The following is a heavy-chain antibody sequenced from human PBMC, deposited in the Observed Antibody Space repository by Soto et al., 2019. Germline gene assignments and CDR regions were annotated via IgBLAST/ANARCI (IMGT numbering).Heavy chain of an antibody. CDR1: GFTFSSYA. CDR3: ARDEFSSSWELLQGIN. V-gene: IGHV3-30-3*01. Sequence: GGSLRLSCAASGFTFSSYAMHWVRQAPGKGLEWVAVISYDGSNKYYADSVKGRFTISRDNSKNTLYLQMNSLRAEDTAVYYCARDEFSSSWELLQGINWGQGTLVTVSS. J-gene: IGHJ4*02. CDR2: ISYDGSNK. D-gene: IGHD1-26*01.